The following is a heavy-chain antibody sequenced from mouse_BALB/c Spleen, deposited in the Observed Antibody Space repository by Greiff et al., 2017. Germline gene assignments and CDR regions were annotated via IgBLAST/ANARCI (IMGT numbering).Heavy chain of an antibody. CDR3: VKSFYGRSYVGY. Sequence: EVQLQQSGAELVRPGALVKLSCKASGFNIKDYYMHWVKQRPEQGLEWIGWIDPENGNTIADPKFEGKASITADTSSNTAYLQLSSLTSEDTAVYYCVKSFYGRSYVGYWGQGTTLTVSS. CDR1: GFNIKDYY. CDR2: IDPENGNT. V-gene: IGHV14-1*02. D-gene: IGHD1-1*01. J-gene: IGHJ2*01.